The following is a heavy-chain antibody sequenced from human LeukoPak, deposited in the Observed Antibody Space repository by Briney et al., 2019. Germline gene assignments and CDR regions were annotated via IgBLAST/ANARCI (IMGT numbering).Heavy chain of an antibody. V-gene: IGHV3-48*03. J-gene: IGHJ4*02. CDR2: ISSSGSII. D-gene: IGHD7-27*01. Sequence: GGSLRLSCASSGFAFSSYEMNWVCQAPGKGLEWVSYISSSGSIIYYADSVKGRFTISRDNAKNSLFLQMNSLRVEDTAVYYCARTMWGFDYWGQGTLVTVSS. CDR3: ARTMWGFDY. CDR1: GFAFSSYE.